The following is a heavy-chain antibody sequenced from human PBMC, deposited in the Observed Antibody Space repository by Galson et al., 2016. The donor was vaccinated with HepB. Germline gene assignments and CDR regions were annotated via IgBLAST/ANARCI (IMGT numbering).Heavy chain of an antibody. D-gene: IGHD3-10*01. Sequence: SLRLSCAASGFTLSSYRINWVRQAPGKGLEWVSAISGSVGRTFYADSVKGRFTISRDNSKNTLYLQMDGLRAEDSALYYCAKAQGSVVRDYYYGLDVWGQGTTVTVSS. J-gene: IGHJ6*02. V-gene: IGHV3-23*01. CDR3: AKAQGSVVRDYYYGLDV. CDR2: ISGSVGRT. CDR1: GFTLSSYR.